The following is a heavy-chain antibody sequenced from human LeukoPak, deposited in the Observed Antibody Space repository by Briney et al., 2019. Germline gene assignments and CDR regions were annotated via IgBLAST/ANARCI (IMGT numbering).Heavy chain of an antibody. D-gene: IGHD3-22*01. J-gene: IGHJ1*01. CDR2: INPNSGGT. V-gene: IGHV1-2*06. CDR1: GYIFTDYY. CDR3: ARGYYDSSGFEYFQD. Sequence: ASVKVSCKASGYIFTDYYMHWVRQAPGQELGWMGRINPNSGGTNYAQKFQGRVTMTRDTSISTAYMELSRLTSDDTAVYYCARGYYDSSGFEYFQDWGQGTLVTVSS.